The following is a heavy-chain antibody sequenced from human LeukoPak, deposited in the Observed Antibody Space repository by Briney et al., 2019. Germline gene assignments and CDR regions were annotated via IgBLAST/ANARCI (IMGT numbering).Heavy chain of an antibody. D-gene: IGHD2-2*01. CDR2: IYSGGST. CDR3: ASRGDIVVVPAAIGPYFYGMDV. V-gene: IGHV3-53*01. Sequence: GGSLRLSCAASGFTVSSNYMSWVRQAPGKGPEWVSVIYSGGSTYYADSVKGRFTISRDNSKNTLYLQMNSLRAEDTAVYYCASRGDIVVVPAAIGPYFYGMDVWGQGTTVTVSS. CDR1: GFTVSSNY. J-gene: IGHJ6*02.